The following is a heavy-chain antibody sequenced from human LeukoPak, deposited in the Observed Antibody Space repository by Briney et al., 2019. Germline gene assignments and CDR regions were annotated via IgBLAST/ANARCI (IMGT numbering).Heavy chain of an antibody. CDR3: ARGYSLDY. V-gene: IGHV4-30-4*08. D-gene: IGHD5-18*01. J-gene: IGHJ4*02. CDR2: IYYSGST. CDR1: GGSVSSGSYY. Sequence: SETLSLTCTVSGGSVSSGSYYWSWIRQPPGKGLEWIGYIYYSGSTYYTPSLRGRVTISIDTSKNQFPLNLSSVTAADTAVYYCARGYSLDYWGQGTLVTVSS.